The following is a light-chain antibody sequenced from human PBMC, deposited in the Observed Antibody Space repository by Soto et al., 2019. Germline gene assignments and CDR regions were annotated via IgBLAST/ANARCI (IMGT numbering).Light chain of an antibody. J-gene: IGLJ2*01. CDR3: GTWDSSLSAVV. V-gene: IGLV1-51*02. Sequence: QAVVTQPPSVSAAPGQKVTISCSGSSPNIGNNYVSWYQQLPGTAPKLLIYENNKRPSGIPDRFSGSKSGTSATLGITGLQTGDEADYYCGTWDSSLSAVVFGGGTQLTVL. CDR1: SPNIGNNY. CDR2: ENN.